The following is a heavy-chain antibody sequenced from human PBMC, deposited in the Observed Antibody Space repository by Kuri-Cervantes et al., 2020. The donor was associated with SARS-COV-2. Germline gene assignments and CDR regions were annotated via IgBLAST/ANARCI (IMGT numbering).Heavy chain of an antibody. CDR1: GGSISSYY. Sequence: GGSLRLSCTVSGGSISSYYWSWIRQPAGKGLEWVSVIYSGGSTYYADSVKGRFTISRDNAKNSLYLQMNSLRAEDTAVYYCARDRQLPDDFWSGWFDYWGQGTLVTVSS. CDR3: ARDRQLPDDFWSGWFDY. CDR2: IYSGGST. J-gene: IGHJ4*02. D-gene: IGHD3-3*01. V-gene: IGHV3-53*01.